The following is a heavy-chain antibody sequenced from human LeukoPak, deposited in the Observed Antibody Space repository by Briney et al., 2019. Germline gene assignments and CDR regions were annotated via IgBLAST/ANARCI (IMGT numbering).Heavy chain of an antibody. D-gene: IGHD2-21*01. J-gene: IGHJ4*02. V-gene: IGHV3-23*01. CDR1: GFTFSSYA. CDR2: ISGSGGST. CDR3: ARLPGGVVIDAGLY. Sequence: PGGSLRLSCAASGFTFSSYAMSWLRQAPGKGLEWVSAISGSGGSTYYADSVKGRFTISRDNAKNSLYLQMNSLRAEDTAMYYCARLPGGVVIDAGLYWGQGTLVTVSS.